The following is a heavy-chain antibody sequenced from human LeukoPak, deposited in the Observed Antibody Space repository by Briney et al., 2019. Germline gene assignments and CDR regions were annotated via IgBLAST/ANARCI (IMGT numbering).Heavy chain of an antibody. D-gene: IGHD3-9*01. CDR2: IYYSGST. CDR3: ARQRTRLYYDILTGYYGDDFDY. CDR1: GGSISSSSYY. V-gene: IGHV4-39*01. Sequence: PSETLSLTYTVSGGSISSSSYYWGWIRQPPGKGLEWIGSIYYSGSTYYNPSLKSRVTISVDTSKNQFSLKLSSVTAADTAVYYCARQRTRLYYDILTGYYGDDFDYWGQGTLVTVSS. J-gene: IGHJ4*02.